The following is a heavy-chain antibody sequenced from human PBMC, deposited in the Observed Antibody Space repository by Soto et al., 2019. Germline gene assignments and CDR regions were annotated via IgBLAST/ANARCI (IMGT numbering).Heavy chain of an antibody. CDR3: ATSEGGGSNGPTTY. V-gene: IGHV3-74*01. Sequence: EVQLVESGGALVQSGGSLRLSCAASGFTFSSYWMHWVRQAPGKGLVWISRMNSDGSNTVYADAVKGRFTISRDNAKNTLYLQMNSLRVEDTAIYYCATSEGGGSNGPTTYWGQGTLVTVSS. D-gene: IGHD1-26*01. CDR2: MNSDGSNT. CDR1: GFTFSSYW. J-gene: IGHJ4*02.